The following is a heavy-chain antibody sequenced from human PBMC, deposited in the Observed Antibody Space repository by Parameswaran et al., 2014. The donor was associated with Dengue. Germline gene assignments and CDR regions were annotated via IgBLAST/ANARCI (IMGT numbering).Heavy chain of an antibody. CDR3: ASCGGDACDAFDI. J-gene: IGHJ3*02. Sequence: RWIRQPPGKGLEWIGYIYYSGSTNYNPSLKSRVTISVDTSKNQFSLKLSSVTAADTAVYYCASCGGDACDAFDIWGQGTMVTVSS. CDR2: IYYSGST. V-gene: IGHV4-59*08. D-gene: IGHD2-21*02.